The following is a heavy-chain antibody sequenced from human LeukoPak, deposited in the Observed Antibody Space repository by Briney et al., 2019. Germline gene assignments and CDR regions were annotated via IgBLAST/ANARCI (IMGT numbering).Heavy chain of an antibody. CDR2: IRQDGSDK. D-gene: IGHD4/OR15-4a*01. V-gene: IGHV3-7*01. CDR1: GFTFSDYW. Sequence: GGSLRLSCAASGFTFSDYWMSWVRQAPGKGLEWVANIRQDGSDKQYVGSIKGRFTISRDNAKNTLYLQMDSLRVEDTAFYYCARFSRVQSSFWGQGTLVTVSS. CDR3: ARFSRVQSSF. J-gene: IGHJ4*02.